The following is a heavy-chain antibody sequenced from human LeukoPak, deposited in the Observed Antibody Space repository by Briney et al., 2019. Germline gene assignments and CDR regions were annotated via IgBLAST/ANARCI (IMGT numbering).Heavy chain of an antibody. V-gene: IGHV3-74*01. Sequence: GGSLRLSCAASGFTFSSYWMHWLRKVPGKGLVWVSRINSDGSSTSYADSVKGRFTISRDNAKNTLYVQMNSLRAEDTAVYYCSTGSGHAFDIWGRGTMVTVSS. J-gene: IGHJ3*02. CDR1: GFTFSSYW. CDR3: STGSGHAFDI. D-gene: IGHD3-10*01. CDR2: INSDGSST.